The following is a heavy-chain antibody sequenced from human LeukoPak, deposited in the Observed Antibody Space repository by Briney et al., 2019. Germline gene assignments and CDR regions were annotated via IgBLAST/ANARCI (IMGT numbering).Heavy chain of an antibody. CDR1: GYTFTAHY. J-gene: IGHJ4*02. D-gene: IGHD3-22*01. V-gene: IGHV1-2*02. CDR3: ARVCYDSSGHDY. Sequence: ASVKVSCKASGYTFTAHYLQWVRQAPGQGLEWMGLINPKTGGTNYAQKFQGRVTMTTDTSISTAYMELSRLRSDDTAVYYCARVCYDSSGHDYWGQGTLVTVSS. CDR2: INPKTGGT.